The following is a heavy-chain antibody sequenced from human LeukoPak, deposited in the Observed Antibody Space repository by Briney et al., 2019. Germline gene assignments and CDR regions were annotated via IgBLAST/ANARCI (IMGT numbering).Heavy chain of an antibody. J-gene: IGHJ4*02. CDR2: IRYDGSNV. Sequence: PGGSLRLSCAASGFTFSSYGMHWVRQAPGKGLEWVAVIRYDGSNVYYADSVKGRFTISRDNSKNTPYLQMNSLRAEDTAVYYCARDKATVTTYHFDYWGQGTLVTVSS. V-gene: IGHV3-33*01. CDR1: GFTFSSYG. D-gene: IGHD4-17*01. CDR3: ARDKATVTTYHFDY.